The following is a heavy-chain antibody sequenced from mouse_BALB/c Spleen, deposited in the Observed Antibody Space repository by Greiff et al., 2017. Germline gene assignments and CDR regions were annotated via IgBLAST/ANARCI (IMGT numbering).Heavy chain of an antibody. J-gene: IGHJ2*01. CDR2: ISSGSSTI. CDR3: ASLGPYFDY. V-gene: IGHV5-17*02. Sequence: EVKLVESGGGLVQPGGSRKLSCAASGFTFSSFGMHWVRQAPEKGLEWVAYISSGSSTIYYADTVKGRFTISRDNPKNTLFLQMTSLRSEDTAMYYCASLGPYFDYWGQGTTLTVSS. CDR1: GFTFSSFG. D-gene: IGHD3-1*01.